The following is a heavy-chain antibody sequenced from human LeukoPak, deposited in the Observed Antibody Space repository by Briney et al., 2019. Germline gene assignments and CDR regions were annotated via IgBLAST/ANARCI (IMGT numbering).Heavy chain of an antibody. CDR2: ISYDGSNK. CDR1: GFTFSSYA. V-gene: IGHV3-30*04. D-gene: IGHD5-12*01. Sequence: GGSLRLSCAASGFTFSSYAMHWVRQAPGKGLEGVAVISYDGSNKYYADSVKGRFTIYRDNSKNTLYLQMNSLRAEDTAVYYCARDQGGYDPVYYYGMDVWGKGPTVTVSS. CDR3: ARDQGGYDPVYYYGMDV. J-gene: IGHJ6*04.